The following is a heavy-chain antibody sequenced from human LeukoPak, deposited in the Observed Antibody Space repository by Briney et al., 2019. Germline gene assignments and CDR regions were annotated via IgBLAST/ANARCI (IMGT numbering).Heavy chain of an antibody. Sequence: SETLSLTCTVSGGSISSYYWSWIRQPPGKGLEWIGEIYHSGSTNYNPSLKSRVTISVDKSKNQFSLKLSSVTAADTAVYYCARGMRSWYNRWGQGTLVTVSS. V-gene: IGHV4-59*12. CDR3: ARGMRSWYNR. CDR2: IYHSGST. CDR1: GGSISSYY. J-gene: IGHJ4*02. D-gene: IGHD6-13*01.